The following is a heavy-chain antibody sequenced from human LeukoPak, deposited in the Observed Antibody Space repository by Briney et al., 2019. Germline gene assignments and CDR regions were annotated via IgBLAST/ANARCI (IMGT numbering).Heavy chain of an antibody. CDR2: INPNSGGT. CDR1: GYTFTVYY. J-gene: IGHJ5*02. D-gene: IGHD6-13*01. V-gene: IGHV1-2*02. CDR3: ARDHGHSPQGFDP. Sequence: ASVKVSCKASGYTFTVYYMHWVRQAPGQGLEWMGWINPNSGGTNYAQKLQGRVTMTTDTSTSTAYMELRSLRSDDTAVYYCARDHGHSPQGFDPWGQGTLVTVSS.